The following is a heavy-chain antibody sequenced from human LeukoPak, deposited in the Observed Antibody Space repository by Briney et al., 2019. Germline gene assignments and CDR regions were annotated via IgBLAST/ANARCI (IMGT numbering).Heavy chain of an antibody. CDR3: ARDGSLDYYDSSGYFDY. CDR1: GFTFSSYA. D-gene: IGHD3-22*01. J-gene: IGHJ4*02. Sequence: GGSLRLSCAASGFTFSSYAMNWVRQAPGKGLEWVSSISGSGGRTYYADSVKGRFTISRDNAKNTLYLQMNSLRAEDTAVYYCARDGSLDYYDSSGYFDYWGQGTLVTVSS. CDR2: ISGSGGRT. V-gene: IGHV3-23*01.